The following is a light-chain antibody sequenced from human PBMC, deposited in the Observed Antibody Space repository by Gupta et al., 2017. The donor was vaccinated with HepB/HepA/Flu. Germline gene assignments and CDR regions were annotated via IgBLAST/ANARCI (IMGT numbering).Light chain of an antibody. J-gene: IGLJ1*01. V-gene: IGLV2-23*02. CDR2: EVN. CDR1: SSDIGNYNL. CDR3: SSHAGSDTFYV. Sequence: SSLAQPASVSGSPGQSITLSCTGTSSDIGNYNLVSWYQQHPGKAPKLIIFEVNKRPSGVSNHFSGSKSGNTASLTISGLQAEDEADYYCSSHAGSDTFYVFGNGTKVTV.